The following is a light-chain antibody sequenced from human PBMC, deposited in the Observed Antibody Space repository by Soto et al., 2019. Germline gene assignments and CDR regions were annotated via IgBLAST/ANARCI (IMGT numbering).Light chain of an antibody. CDR1: SGDVGSYNL. CDR2: DVS. J-gene: IGLJ3*02. Sequence: QSVLTQPASVSGSPGQSITISCTGTSGDVGSYNLVSWYQQHADKAPKLMIYDVSKRPSGISNRFSGSKSGSTASLTISGLQAEDEADYYCCSYAGSTTSWVFGGGTKVTVL. CDR3: CSYAGSTTSWV. V-gene: IGLV2-23*02.